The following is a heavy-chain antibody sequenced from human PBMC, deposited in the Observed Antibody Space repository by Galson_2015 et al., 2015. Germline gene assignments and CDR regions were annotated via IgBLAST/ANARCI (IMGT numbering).Heavy chain of an antibody. CDR1: GDSVSSNSAA. CDR3: ARDPLWDRTVGFDY. Sequence: CAISGDSVSSNSAAWNWIRQSPSRGLEWLGRTYYRSKWYNDYAVSVKSRITINPDTSKNQFSLLLNSVTPEDTAVYYCARDPLWDRTVGFDYWGQGTLVTVSS. V-gene: IGHV6-1*01. J-gene: IGHJ4*02. D-gene: IGHD3-16*01. CDR2: TYYRSKWYN.